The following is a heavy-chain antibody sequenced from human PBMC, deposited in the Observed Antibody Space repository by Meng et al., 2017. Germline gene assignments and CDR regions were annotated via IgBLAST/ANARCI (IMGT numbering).Heavy chain of an antibody. CDR3: ARGYSSSWYTDY. Sequence: QVQSVESGAEAEKPVYTAKVSWKASGDTFRNYSISWVRHAPGQGPGRMGGIIPIFGTANCAKKYEGRVTITADESTSTAYMELCSLRSEDTAVYYCARGYSSSWYTDYWGQGTLVTVSS. J-gene: IGHJ4*02. V-gene: IGHV1-69*01. CDR1: GDTFRNYS. CDR2: IIPIFGTA. D-gene: IGHD6-13*01.